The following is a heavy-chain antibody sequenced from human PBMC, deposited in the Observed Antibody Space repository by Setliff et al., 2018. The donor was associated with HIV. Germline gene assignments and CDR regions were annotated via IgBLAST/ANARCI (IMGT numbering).Heavy chain of an antibody. CDR2: IYYSGST. CDR1: AGSIRSSTYY. Sequence: SETLSLTCTVSAGSIRSSTYYWAWIRQPPGKGLEWIGTIYYSGSTYYNPSLKSRVTISVDTSENQFSLKLTSVTAADTAVYYCERPVGGTGFDPWGQGTLVTVSS. V-gene: IGHV4-39*01. CDR3: ERPVGGTGFDP. D-gene: IGHD1-26*01. J-gene: IGHJ5*02.